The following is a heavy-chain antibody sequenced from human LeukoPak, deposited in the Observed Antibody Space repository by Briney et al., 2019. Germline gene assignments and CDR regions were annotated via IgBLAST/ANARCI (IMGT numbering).Heavy chain of an antibody. J-gene: IGHJ3*02. CDR1: GGTFSSYA. CDR3: AAKSWGSGAFDI. Sequence: SVKVSCKASGGTFSSYAISWVRQAPGQGLEWMGGIIPIFGTANYAQKFQGRVTITADESTSAAYMELSSLRSEDTAVYYCAAKSWGSGAFDIWGQGTMVTVSS. D-gene: IGHD3-16*01. V-gene: IGHV1-69*13. CDR2: IIPIFGTA.